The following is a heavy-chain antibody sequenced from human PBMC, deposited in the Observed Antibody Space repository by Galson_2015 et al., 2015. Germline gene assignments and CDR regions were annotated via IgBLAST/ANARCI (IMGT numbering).Heavy chain of an antibody. CDR2: ISSDVSTK. CDR1: GFTFSGYG. CDR3: ARGYPGYSYGDLDY. V-gene: IGHV3-30*03. Sequence: SLRLSCAASGFTFSGYGMHWVRQAPGKGLEWVAVISSDVSTKYYADSVKGRFTISRDNSKNTLCLQMNSLRAEDTAVYYCARGYPGYSYGDLDYWGQGTLVTVSS. J-gene: IGHJ4*02. D-gene: IGHD5-12*01.